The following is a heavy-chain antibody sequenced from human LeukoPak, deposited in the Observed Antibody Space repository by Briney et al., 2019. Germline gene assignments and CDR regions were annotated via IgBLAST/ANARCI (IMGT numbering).Heavy chain of an antibody. CDR3: AKDPRPDGYNSHYFDY. CDR2: ISSSGSTI. J-gene: IGHJ4*02. D-gene: IGHD5-24*01. Sequence: GGSLRLSCAASGFTFSDYYMSWIRQAPGKGLEWVSYISSSGSTIYYADSAKGRFTISRDNSKNTLYLQMNSLRAEDTAVYYCAKDPRPDGYNSHYFDYWGQGTLVTVSS. V-gene: IGHV3-11*01. CDR1: GFTFSDYY.